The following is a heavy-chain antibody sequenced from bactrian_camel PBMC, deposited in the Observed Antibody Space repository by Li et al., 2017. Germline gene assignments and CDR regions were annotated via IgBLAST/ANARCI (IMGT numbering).Heavy chain of an antibody. CDR1: AYTPANVR. CDR2: IDAEGST. D-gene: IGHD5*01. Sequence: VQLVESGGGSVQAGGSLRLSCAFDAYTPANVRMAWFRQAPGKEREGVAAIDAEGSTSYADSVKGRFTISKDNAKNALLLQMDNLRPEDSAIYYCAADLYFTGCSGGVFSSMGYDSWGQGTQVTVS. J-gene: IGHJ6*01. CDR3: AADLYFTGCSGGVFSSMGYDS. V-gene: IGHV3S53*01.